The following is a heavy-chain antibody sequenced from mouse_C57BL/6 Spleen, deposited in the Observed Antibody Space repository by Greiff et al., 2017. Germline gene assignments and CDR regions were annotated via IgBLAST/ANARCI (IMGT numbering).Heavy chain of an antibody. Sequence: VQLQQPDAELVKPGASVKISCKVSGYTFTDHTIHWMKQRPEQGLEWIGYIYPRDGSTKYNEKFKGKATLTVAKSSSTAYMKLNSLTSADSAGYFSARVPYALAYWGQGTSVTVSS. CDR3: ARVPYALAY. J-gene: IGHJ4*01. CDR1: GYTFTDHT. CDR2: IYPRDGST. V-gene: IGHV1-78*01.